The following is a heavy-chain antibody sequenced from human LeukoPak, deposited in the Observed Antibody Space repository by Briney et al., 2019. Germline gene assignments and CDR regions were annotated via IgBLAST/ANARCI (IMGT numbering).Heavy chain of an antibody. V-gene: IGHV3-30*03. CDR2: ISYDGSNK. J-gene: IGHJ4*02. CDR3: ARAMIRIAARAYYFDY. Sequence: GSLRLSCAASGFTFSSYGMHWVRQAPGKGLEWVAVISYDGSNKYYADSVKGRFTISRDNSKNTLYLQMNSLRAEDTAVYYCARAMIRIAARAYYFDYWGQGTLVTVSS. D-gene: IGHD6-6*01. CDR1: GFTFSSYG.